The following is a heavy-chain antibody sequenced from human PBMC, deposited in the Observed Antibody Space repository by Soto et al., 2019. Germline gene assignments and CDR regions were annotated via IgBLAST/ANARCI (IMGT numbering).Heavy chain of an antibody. D-gene: IGHD6-19*01. CDR3: AGVAGSWECYFDY. CDR2: IYHSGST. CDR1: GGSISSSNW. Sequence: SETLSLTCAVSGGSISSSNWWSWVRQPPGKGLEWIGEIYHSGSTNYNPSLKSRVTISVDKSKNQFSLKLSSVTAADTAVYYGAGVAGSWECYFDYWGQGTMIAVAS. V-gene: IGHV4-4*02. J-gene: IGHJ4*03.